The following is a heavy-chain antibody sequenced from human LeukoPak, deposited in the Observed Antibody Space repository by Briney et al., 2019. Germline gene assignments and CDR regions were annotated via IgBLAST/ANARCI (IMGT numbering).Heavy chain of an antibody. Sequence: ASVKVSCKAKGTPLLGLVSAGWDRAPGKGLEWMGWISGSSSNTNYAQRLQGRVTMTTDTSTTTAYMELRSLRSDDTAVYYCARATGTWGHDGFDIWGQGTMVTVSS. CDR2: ISGSSSNT. V-gene: IGHV1-18*01. CDR1: GTPLLGLV. J-gene: IGHJ3*02. CDR3: ARATGTWGHDGFDI. D-gene: IGHD3-16*01.